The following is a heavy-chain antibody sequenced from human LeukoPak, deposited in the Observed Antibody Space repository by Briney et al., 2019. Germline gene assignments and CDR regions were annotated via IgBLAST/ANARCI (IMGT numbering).Heavy chain of an antibody. CDR2: ISSSGSTI. J-gene: IGHJ6*04. CDR1: GFTFSGYE. V-gene: IGHV3-48*03. Sequence: SGGSLRLSCAASGFTFSGYEMNWVRQAPGKGLEWVSCISSSGSTIYYADSVKGRFTISRDNAKNSLYLQMNSLRAEDTAVYYCAELGITMIGGVWGKGTTVTISS. CDR3: AELGITMIGGV. D-gene: IGHD3-10*02.